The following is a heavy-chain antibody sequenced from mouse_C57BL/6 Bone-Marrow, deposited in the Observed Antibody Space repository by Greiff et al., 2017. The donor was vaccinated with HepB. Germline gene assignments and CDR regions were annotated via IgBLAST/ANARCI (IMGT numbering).Heavy chain of an antibody. CDR3: AREEDYYGSSYVEGFAY. CDR2: IDPANGNT. V-gene: IGHV14-3*01. Sequence: EVQLQESVAELVRPGASVKLSCTASGFNIKNTYMHWVKQRPEQGLEWIGRIDPANGNTKYAPKFQGKATITADTSSNTAYLQLSSLTSEDTAIYYCAREEDYYGSSYVEGFAYWGQGTLVTVSA. CDR1: GFNIKNTY. D-gene: IGHD1-1*01. J-gene: IGHJ3*01.